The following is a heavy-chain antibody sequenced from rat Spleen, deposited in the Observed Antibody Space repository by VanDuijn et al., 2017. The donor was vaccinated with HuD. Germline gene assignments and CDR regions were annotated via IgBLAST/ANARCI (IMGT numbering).Heavy chain of an antibody. Sequence: EVQLVESGGRLVQPGRSLKLSCAASGFTFSDYNMAWVRQAPKKGLEWVATISYDGSSTYYRDSVKGRFTISRDNAKSTLYLQMDSLRSEDTATYYCARHNSGYGVMDAWGQGVMVPVSS. V-gene: IGHV5-7*01. CDR1: GFTFSDYN. D-gene: IGHD4-3*01. CDR3: ARHNSGYGVMDA. J-gene: IGHJ2*01. CDR2: ISYDGSST.